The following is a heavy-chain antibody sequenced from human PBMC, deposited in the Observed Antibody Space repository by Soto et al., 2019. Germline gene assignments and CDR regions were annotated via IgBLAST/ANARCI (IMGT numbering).Heavy chain of an antibody. CDR1: GCTLTELS. Sequence: GAAVKVSCKVCGCTLTELSMHWVRQAPGKGLEWMGGFDPEDGETIYAQKFQGRVTMTEDTSTDTAYMELSSLRSEDTAVYYCATDMLWYYYDSSGYSHDAFDICGQGTMVTVS. D-gene: IGHD3-22*01. V-gene: IGHV1-24*01. CDR3: ATDMLWYYYDSSGYSHDAFDI. CDR2: FDPEDGET. J-gene: IGHJ3*02.